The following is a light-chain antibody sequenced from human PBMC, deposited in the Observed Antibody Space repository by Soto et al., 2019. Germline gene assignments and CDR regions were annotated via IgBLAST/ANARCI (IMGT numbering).Light chain of an antibody. J-gene: IGKJ4*01. Sequence: DIQMTQSPSSLSASVGDRVTITCRASQSISRYLNWYQQRPGKAPKVLIYATSSLQSGVPSRFSGSGSGTDFTFTISSLQPEDVATYYCQQYDNLLLTFGGGTKVDI. CDR1: QSISRY. CDR3: QQYDNLLLT. V-gene: IGKV1-33*01. CDR2: ATS.